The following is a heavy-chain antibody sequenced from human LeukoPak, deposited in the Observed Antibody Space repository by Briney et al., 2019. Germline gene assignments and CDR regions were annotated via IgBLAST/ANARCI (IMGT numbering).Heavy chain of an antibody. CDR1: GFTAGSYW. CDR3: AKDHYGGGL. Sequence: GGSLRLSCVASGFTAGSYWMSWVRQAPGKGLEWVANVKPDGNEKQYVDSVRGRFTVSRDNAKNSLYLQMNSLRAEDTAVYFCAKDHYGGGLWGQGALVTVSS. V-gene: IGHV3-7*01. J-gene: IGHJ4*02. D-gene: IGHD4-23*01. CDR2: VKPDGNEK.